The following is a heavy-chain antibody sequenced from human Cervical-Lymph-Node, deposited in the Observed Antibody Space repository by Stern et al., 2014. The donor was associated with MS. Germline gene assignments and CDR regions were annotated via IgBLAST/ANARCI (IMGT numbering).Heavy chain of an antibody. V-gene: IGHV4-39*01. CDR3: AGLGTDY. D-gene: IGHD1-1*01. CDR1: GGSISSSSYY. J-gene: IGHJ4*02. CDR2: IYYSGST. Sequence: QLQLQESGPGLVKPSETLSLTCTVSGGSISSSSYYWGWIRQPPGKGLEWIGSIYYSGSTYYNPSLKSRLTISVDTSKTHFPLKLISVTAADTAVYYCAGLGTDYWGQGTLVTVSS.